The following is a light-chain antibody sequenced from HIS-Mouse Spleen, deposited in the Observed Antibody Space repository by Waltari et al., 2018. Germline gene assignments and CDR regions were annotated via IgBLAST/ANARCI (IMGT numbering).Light chain of an antibody. J-gene: IGLJ1*01. CDR2: DDS. CDR1: NIGSKS. CDR3: QVWDSSSDRV. V-gene: IGLV3-21*02. Sequence: SYVLTQPPSVSVAPGQTARITCGGNNIGSKSVHWYQQTPGQAPVLVVYDDSDRPSGIPDRFSGSNSGNTATLTISRVEAGDEADYYCQVWDSSSDRVFGTGTKVTVL.